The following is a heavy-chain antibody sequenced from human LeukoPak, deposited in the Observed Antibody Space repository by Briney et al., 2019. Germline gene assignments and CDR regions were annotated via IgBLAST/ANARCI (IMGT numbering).Heavy chain of an antibody. V-gene: IGHV3-21*01. D-gene: IGHD3-16*01. CDR1: GFTFSSYS. J-gene: IGHJ5*02. CDR3: ARGGTEFDP. CDR2: ISSSSSYI. Sequence: GGSLRLSCAASGFTFSSYSMTWVRQAPGKGLEWVSSISSSSSYIYYAGSVKGRFTISRDNAKNSLYLQMNSLRAEDTAVYYCARGGTEFDPWGQGTLVTVSS.